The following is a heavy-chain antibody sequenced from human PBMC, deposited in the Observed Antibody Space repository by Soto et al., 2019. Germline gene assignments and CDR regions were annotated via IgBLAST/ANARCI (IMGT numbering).Heavy chain of an antibody. Sequence: QITLKESGPTLVKPTQTLTLTCTFSGFSLTTRGVGVGWIRQPPGKALECLALIYWDDDKRYSTSLQSRLSLTKDTSKNQVVLKMTNVDPVDTATYYCAHIPNYYQYDWFDPWGQGTLVSVSS. V-gene: IGHV2-5*02. CDR2: IYWDDDK. CDR3: AHIPNYYQYDWFDP. CDR1: GFSLTTRGVG. J-gene: IGHJ5*02. D-gene: IGHD3-16*01.